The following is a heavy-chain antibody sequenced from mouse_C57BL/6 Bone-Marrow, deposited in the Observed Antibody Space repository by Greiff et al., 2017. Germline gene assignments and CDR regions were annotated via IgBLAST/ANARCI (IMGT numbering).Heavy chain of an antibody. CDR2: LDPEDGET. J-gene: IGHJ2*01. CDR3: TRSLIYYGTNY. CDR1: GFNIKDYY. Sequence: EVQVVESGAELVKPGASVKLSCTASGFNIKDYYIHWVKQRTEQGLEWIGRLDPEDGETKYAPKFQDKAPITADTSSNTAYLQLSSLTSEDTAVYYCTRSLIYYGTNYWGQGTTLTVSS. V-gene: IGHV14-2*01. D-gene: IGHD1-1*01.